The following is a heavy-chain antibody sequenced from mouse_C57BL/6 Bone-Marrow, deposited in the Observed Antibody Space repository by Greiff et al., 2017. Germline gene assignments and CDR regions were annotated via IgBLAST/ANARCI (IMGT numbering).Heavy chain of an antibody. V-gene: IGHV5-4*03. CDR3: ARATVVPFDY. D-gene: IGHD1-1*01. CDR2: ISDGGSYT. J-gene: IGHJ2*01. CDR1: GFNFSSYA. Sequence: EVMLVESGGGLVKPGGSLKLSCAASGFNFSSYAMSWVRQTPEKRLEWVATISDGGSYTYYPDNVQGRFTISRDNAKNNLYLQMSHLKSEDTAMYYCARATVVPFDYWGQGTTLTVSS.